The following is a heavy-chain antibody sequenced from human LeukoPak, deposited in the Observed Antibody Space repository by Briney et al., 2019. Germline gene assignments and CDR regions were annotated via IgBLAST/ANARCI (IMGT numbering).Heavy chain of an antibody. Sequence: SETLSLTCAVYGGSFSGYYWRGLRQPPGEGVEWGGEINHSGSTSYNPSLKSRVTILVDTSKNQFSLKLSSVTAADTAVYYCARGVSSSWYDYYYGMDVWGQGTTVTVSS. D-gene: IGHD6-13*01. V-gene: IGHV4-34*01. CDR3: ARGVSSSWYDYYYGMDV. J-gene: IGHJ6*02. CDR1: GGSFSGYY. CDR2: INHSGST.